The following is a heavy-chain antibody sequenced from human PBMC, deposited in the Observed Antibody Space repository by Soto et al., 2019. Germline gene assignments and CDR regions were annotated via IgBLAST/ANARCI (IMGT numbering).Heavy chain of an antibody. CDR3: ATEQATGPTGAAGYFEN. J-gene: IGHJ4*02. CDR2: TGNSGNA. CDR1: GDCISSGSYY. D-gene: IGHD2-15*01. V-gene: IGHV4-31*03. Sequence: PSETLSLTCTVSGDCISSGSYYWSWIRQQSGKGLELIPYTGNSGNAYYNPSLQSRVTILADASKNQFSLKMNSVNAADTAVYYCATEQATGPTGAAGYFENWGPGALVTVS.